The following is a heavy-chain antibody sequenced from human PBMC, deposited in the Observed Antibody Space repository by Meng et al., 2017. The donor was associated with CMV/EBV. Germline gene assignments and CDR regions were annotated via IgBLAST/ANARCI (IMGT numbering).Heavy chain of an antibody. CDR2: IISDGSST. CDR3: ARDSQRTTLTPFDY. D-gene: IGHD4-17*01. J-gene: IGHJ4*02. V-gene: IGHV3-74*01. CDR1: GFTFSNYC. Sequence: GGSLRLSCAASGFTFSNYCMHWVRQPPGKGLVWVSRIISDGSSTNYADSVKGRFTISRDNAKNTLYLQMNSLRAEDTAVYYCARDSQRTTLTPFDYWGQGTLVTVSS.